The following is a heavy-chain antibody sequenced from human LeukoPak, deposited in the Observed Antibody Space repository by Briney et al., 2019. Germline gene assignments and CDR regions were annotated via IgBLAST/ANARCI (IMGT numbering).Heavy chain of an antibody. J-gene: IGHJ3*02. CDR2: ISSSGSTI. CDR1: GFTFSDYY. Sequence: GGSLRLSCAASGFTFSDYYMSWIRQAPGKGLEWVSYISSSGSTIYYADSVKGRFTISRDNAKNSLYLQMNSLRAEDTAVYYCASPKYYDFWSGYYRDAFDIWGQGTMVTVSS. CDR3: ASPKYYDFWSGYYRDAFDI. D-gene: IGHD3-3*01. V-gene: IGHV3-11*04.